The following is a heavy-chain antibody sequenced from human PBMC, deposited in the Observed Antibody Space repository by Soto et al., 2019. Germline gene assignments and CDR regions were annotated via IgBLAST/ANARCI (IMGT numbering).Heavy chain of an antibody. J-gene: IGHJ4*02. D-gene: IGHD6-19*01. CDR2: ISGGGGST. Sequence: EVQLLESGGGLVQPGGSLRLSCAASGFTFSSYAMTWVRQAPGKGLEWVSVISGGGGSTYYADSVKGRFTISRDNSKNTLSLQMNSLRAEDTAVYYCAKDRTSGWRDFDFWGQGTLVTVSS. CDR3: AKDRTSGWRDFDF. V-gene: IGHV3-23*01. CDR1: GFTFSSYA.